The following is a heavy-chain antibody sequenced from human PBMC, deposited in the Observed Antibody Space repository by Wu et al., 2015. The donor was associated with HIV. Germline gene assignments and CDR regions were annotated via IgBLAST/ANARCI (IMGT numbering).Heavy chain of an antibody. CDR3: ARERITMVRGVTHDAFDI. D-gene: IGHD3-10*01. CDR1: GYTFTNYD. CDR2: MNPNNGNT. V-gene: IGHV1-8*01. J-gene: IGHJ3*02. Sequence: QVQLVQSGAEVKKPGASVKVSCKTSGYTFTNYDINWVRQATGRGLEWVGWMNPNNGNTGYAPKFQGRVTITTDESTSTAYMELSSLRSEDTAVYYCARERITMVRGVTHDAFDIWGQGTMVTVSS.